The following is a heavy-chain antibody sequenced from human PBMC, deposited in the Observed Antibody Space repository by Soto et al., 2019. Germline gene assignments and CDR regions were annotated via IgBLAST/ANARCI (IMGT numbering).Heavy chain of an antibody. D-gene: IGHD1-7*01. CDR1: GFTFSSYG. CDR2: ISYDGSNK. V-gene: IGHV3-30*18. Sequence: GGSLRLSCAASGFTFSSYGMHWVRQAPGKGLEWVAVISYDGSNKYYTDSVKGRFTISRDNSKNTLYLQMNSLRAEDTAVYYCAKDRGELELQAFDIWGQGTMVTVSS. CDR3: AKDRGELELQAFDI. J-gene: IGHJ3*02.